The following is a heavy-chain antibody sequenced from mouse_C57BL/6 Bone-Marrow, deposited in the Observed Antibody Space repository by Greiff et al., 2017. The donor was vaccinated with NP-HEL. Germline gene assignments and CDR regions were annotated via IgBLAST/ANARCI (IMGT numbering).Heavy chain of an antibody. Sequence: QVQLQQPGAELVEPGASVKLSCKASGYTFTSYWMQWVKQRPGQGLEWIGEIDPSDSYTNYNQKFKGKATLTVDTSSSTAYMQRSSLTSEDSAVYYCAREVTTGFDYWGQGTTLTVSS. CDR1: GYTFTSYW. CDR3: AREVTTGFDY. D-gene: IGHD2-2*01. V-gene: IGHV1-50*01. CDR2: IDPSDSYT. J-gene: IGHJ2*01.